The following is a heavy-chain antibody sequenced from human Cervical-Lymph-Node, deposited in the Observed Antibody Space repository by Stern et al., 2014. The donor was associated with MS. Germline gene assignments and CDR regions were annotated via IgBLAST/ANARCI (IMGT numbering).Heavy chain of an antibody. CDR3: AHSIYSDNSVYHGWFGP. CDR2: IYWDDDK. D-gene: IGHD3-22*01. V-gene: IGHV2-5*02. Sequence: ESGPTLLKPTQTLTLTCTFSGFSLSTTGVGVGWIRQPPGEALEWLTLIYWDDDKRYSQSLRSRLTITKDTSKNQVVLTMANMDPVDTATYYCAHSIYSDNSVYHGWFGPWGQGTLVTVSS. J-gene: IGHJ5*02. CDR1: GFSLSTTGVG.